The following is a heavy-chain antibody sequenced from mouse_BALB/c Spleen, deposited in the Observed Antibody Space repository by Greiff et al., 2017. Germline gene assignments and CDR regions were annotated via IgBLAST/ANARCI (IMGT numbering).Heavy chain of an antibody. D-gene: IGHD4-1*01. CDR3: ARSWDSWFAY. CDR2: ISYSGST. V-gene: IGHV3-2*02. Sequence: ESGPGLVKPSQSLSLTCTVTGYSITSDYAWNWIRQFPGNKLEWIGYISYSGSTSYNPSLKSRISITRDTSKNQFFLQLNSVTTEDTATYYCARSWDSWFAYWGQGTLVTVSA. J-gene: IGHJ3*01. CDR1: GYSITSDYA.